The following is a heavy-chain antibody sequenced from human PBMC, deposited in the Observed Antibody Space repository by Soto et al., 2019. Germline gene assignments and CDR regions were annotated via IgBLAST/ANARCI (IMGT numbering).Heavy chain of an antibody. Sequence: GGSLRLSCAASGFTFGSYWMHWVRQAPGKGLVWVSRISSDGSITSYADSVKGRFTISRDNAKNTLYLQMNSLRTEDTAVYYCARVGVAGDFYWGQGTLVTVSS. D-gene: IGHD6-19*01. CDR1: GFTFGSYW. CDR3: ARVGVAGDFY. V-gene: IGHV3-74*01. J-gene: IGHJ4*02. CDR2: ISSDGSIT.